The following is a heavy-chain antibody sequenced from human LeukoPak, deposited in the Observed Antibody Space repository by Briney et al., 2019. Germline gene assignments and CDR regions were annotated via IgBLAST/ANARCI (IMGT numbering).Heavy chain of an antibody. CDR1: GGSISSYY. J-gene: IGHJ6*03. Sequence: SETLSLTCTVSGGSISSYYWSWIRQPPGKGLEWLGYIYYSGSTNYNPSLKSRVTISVDTSKNQFSLKLSSVTAADTAVYYCARVGEIRLHMYYYYMDVWGKGTTVTVSS. CDR3: ARVGEIRLHMYYYYMDV. D-gene: IGHD2-15*01. V-gene: IGHV4-59*01. CDR2: IYYSGST.